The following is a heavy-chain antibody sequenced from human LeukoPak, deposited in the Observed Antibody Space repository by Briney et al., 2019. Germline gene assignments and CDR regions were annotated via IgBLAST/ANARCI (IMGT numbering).Heavy chain of an antibody. Sequence: ASEKVSCKASGYTFTSYGNSWVRHAPGQGLEWRGWISAHNGNTNYAQKLQGRVTMTTDTSTSTAYMELRSLRSGDTAVYYCARRYYDILTGYYDYWGEGTLVTVS. CDR2: ISAHNGNT. CDR1: GYTFTSYG. V-gene: IGHV1-18*04. D-gene: IGHD3-9*01. CDR3: ARRYYDILTGYYDY. J-gene: IGHJ4*02.